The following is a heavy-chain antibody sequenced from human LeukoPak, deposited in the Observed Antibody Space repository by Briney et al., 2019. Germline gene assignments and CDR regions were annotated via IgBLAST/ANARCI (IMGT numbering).Heavy chain of an antibody. CDR1: GFTVSNNH. D-gene: IGHD6-13*01. CDR2: IHSADTT. V-gene: IGHV3-53*01. Sequence: GGSLRLSWAASGFTVSNNHMNWDSQAPGKGLEWVSVIHSADTTYYADSVKGRFTISRDNSKNTLYLQMNSLRAEDTAVYYCASSSWYGGFDYWGQGTLVTVSS. J-gene: IGHJ4*02. CDR3: ASSSWYGGFDY.